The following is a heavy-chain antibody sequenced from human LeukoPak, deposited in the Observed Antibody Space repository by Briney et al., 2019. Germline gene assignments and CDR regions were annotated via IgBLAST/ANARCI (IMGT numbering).Heavy chain of an antibody. CDR1: GFIFNSYS. J-gene: IGHJ4*02. Sequence: GGSLRLSCAASGFIFNSYSMNWVRQAPGKGLEWVSYIKSSGRTIYYADSVKGRFTISRDNAKNSLYLQMNSRRDEDMAVYYCARDLAMRPTYSIDHWGQGTLVSVSS. CDR2: IKSSGRTI. D-gene: IGHD5-12*01. V-gene: IGHV3-48*02. CDR3: ARDLAMRPTYSIDH.